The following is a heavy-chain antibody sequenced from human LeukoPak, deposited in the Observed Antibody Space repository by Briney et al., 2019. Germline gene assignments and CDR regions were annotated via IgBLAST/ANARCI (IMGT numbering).Heavy chain of an antibody. J-gene: IGHJ4*02. CDR1: GNSISSGDYY. V-gene: IGHV4-61*02. CDR3: ASRKLGNDY. D-gene: IGHD7-27*01. Sequence: SETLSLTCTVSGNSISSGDYYWSWIRQPAGKGLEWIGRIYTSGSTTYNPSLKSRVTISADTSQNQFSLKLSSVTAADTAVYYCASRKLGNDYWGQGTLVTVSS. CDR2: IYTSGST.